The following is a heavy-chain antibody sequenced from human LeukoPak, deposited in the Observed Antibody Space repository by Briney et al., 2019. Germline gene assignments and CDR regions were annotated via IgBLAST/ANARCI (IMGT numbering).Heavy chain of an antibody. CDR3: ARAPGAYYYDSSGYYDALDY. CDR2: INPSGGST. V-gene: IGHV1-46*01. D-gene: IGHD3-22*01. Sequence: ASVKASCKASGYTFTSYYMHWVRQAPGQGLEWMGIINPSGGSTSYAQKFQGRVTMTRDMSTSTVYMELSSLRSEDTAVYYCARAPGAYYYDSSGYYDALDYWGQGTLVTVSS. CDR1: GYTFTSYY. J-gene: IGHJ4*02.